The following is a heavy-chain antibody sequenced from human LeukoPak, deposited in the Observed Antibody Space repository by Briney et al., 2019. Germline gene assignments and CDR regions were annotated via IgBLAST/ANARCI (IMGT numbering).Heavy chain of an antibody. CDR3: ARGLVYGHFDY. J-gene: IGHJ4*02. Sequence: SETLSLTCTVSGGSISSYYWSWIRQPLGKGLEWIGYIYYSGSTNYNSSLKSRVTISVDTSKNQFSLKLSSVTAADTAVYYCARGLVYGHFDYWGQGTLVTVSS. V-gene: IGHV4-59*01. CDR2: IYYSGST. D-gene: IGHD3-9*01. CDR1: GGSISSYY.